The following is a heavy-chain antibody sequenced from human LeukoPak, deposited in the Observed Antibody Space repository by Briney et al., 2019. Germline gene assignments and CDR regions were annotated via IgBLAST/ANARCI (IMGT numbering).Heavy chain of an antibody. Sequence: PSETLSLTCTVSGGSISSGSYYWSWIRQPAGKGLEWIGRIYTSGSTNYNPSLKSRVTISVDTSKNQFSLKLSSVTAADTAVYYCARDLRYYFDYWGQGTLVTVSS. CDR3: ARDLRYYFDY. CDR2: IYTSGST. J-gene: IGHJ4*02. V-gene: IGHV4-61*02. CDR1: GGSISSGSYY.